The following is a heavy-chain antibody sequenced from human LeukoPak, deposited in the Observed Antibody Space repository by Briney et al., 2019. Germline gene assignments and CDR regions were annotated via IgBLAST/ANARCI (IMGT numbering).Heavy chain of an antibody. D-gene: IGHD2/OR15-2a*01. CDR3: ARDPPSMSPYYFDY. CDR2: ISAYNGNT. V-gene: IGHV1-18*04. CDR1: GYTFTSYY. Sequence: GASVKVSCKASGYTFTSYYMHWVRQAPGQGLEWMGWISAYNGNTNYAQKLQGRVTMTTDTSTSTAYMELRSLRSDDTAVYYCARDPPSMSPYYFDYWGQGTLVTVSS. J-gene: IGHJ4*02.